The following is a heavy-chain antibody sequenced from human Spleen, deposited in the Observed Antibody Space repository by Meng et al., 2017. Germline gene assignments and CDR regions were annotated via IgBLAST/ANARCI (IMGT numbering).Heavy chain of an antibody. Sequence: QVQLQESGPGLVKPSQTLSLTCTVSGGSISTSSYYWTWIRQLPGKGLECIGYIYYSGTTNYKPSLKRRITISVDTAKNQFSLKLNSVTAADTAVYYCASWIYSCGWQWGQGTLVTVSS. D-gene: IGHD6-19*01. CDR2: IYYSGTT. CDR3: ASWIYSCGWQ. V-gene: IGHV4-31*03. J-gene: IGHJ4*02. CDR1: GGSISTSSYY.